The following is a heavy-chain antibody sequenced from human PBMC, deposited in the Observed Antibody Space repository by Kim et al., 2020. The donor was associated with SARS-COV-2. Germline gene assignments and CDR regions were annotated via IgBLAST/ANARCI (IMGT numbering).Heavy chain of an antibody. V-gene: IGHV3-43*01. J-gene: IGHJ6*02. CDR1: GFTFDDYT. CDR2: ISWDGGST. D-gene: IGHD6-13*01. CDR3: AKQLVRGNYYYYGMDV. Sequence: GGSLRLSCAASGFTFDDYTMHWVRQAPGKGLEWVSLISWDGGSTYYADSVKGRFTISRDNSKNSLYLQMNSLRTEDTALYYCAKQLVRGNYYYYGMDVWGQGTTVTVSS.